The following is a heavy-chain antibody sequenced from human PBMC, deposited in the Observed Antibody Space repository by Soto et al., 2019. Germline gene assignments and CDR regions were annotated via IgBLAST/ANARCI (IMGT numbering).Heavy chain of an antibody. CDR3: ARDEARFGAFDI. CDR2: IYSGGST. V-gene: IGHV3-66*01. CDR1: GFTVSSNY. D-gene: IGHD3-10*01. J-gene: IGHJ3*02. Sequence: GVSLRLSCAASGFTVSSNYMSWVRQDPGKGLEWVSVIYSGGSTYYADSVKGRFTISRDNSKNTLYLQMNSLRAEDTAVYYCARDEARFGAFDIWGQGTMVTVSS.